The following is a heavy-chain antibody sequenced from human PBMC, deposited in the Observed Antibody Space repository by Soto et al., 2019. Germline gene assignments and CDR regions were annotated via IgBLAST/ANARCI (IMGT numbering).Heavy chain of an antibody. CDR2: IYYSGST. CDR3: ARDITVAGPADY. Sequence: SETLSLTCTVSGGSVSSGSYYWSWIRQPPGKGLEWIGYIYYSGSTNYNPSLKSRVTISVDTSKNQFALKLSSVTAADTAVYYCARDITVAGPADYWGQGTLVTVSS. CDR1: GGSVSSGSYY. V-gene: IGHV4-61*01. J-gene: IGHJ4*02. D-gene: IGHD6-19*01.